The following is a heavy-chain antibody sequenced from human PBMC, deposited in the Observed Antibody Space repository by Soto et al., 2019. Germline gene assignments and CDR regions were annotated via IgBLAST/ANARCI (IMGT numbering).Heavy chain of an antibody. CDR1: GYTLTELS. J-gene: IGHJ5*02. CDR2: FDPEDGET. Sequence: GASVKVSCKVSGYTLTELSMHWVRQAPGKGLEWMGGFDPEDGETIYAQKFQGRVTMTEDTSTDTAYMELSSLRSEDTAVYYCATGRLPTVAGTGRVWFDPWGQGTLVTVSS. CDR3: ATGRLPTVAGTGRVWFDP. D-gene: IGHD6-19*01. V-gene: IGHV1-24*01.